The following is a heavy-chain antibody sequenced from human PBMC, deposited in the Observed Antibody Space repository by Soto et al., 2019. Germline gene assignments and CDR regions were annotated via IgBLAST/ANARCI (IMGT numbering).Heavy chain of an antibody. V-gene: IGHV3-23*01. CDR3: ARKNVVVLGNYGFL. CDR1: GFIFSDYV. D-gene: IGHD2-15*01. Sequence: PGGSLRLSCAASGFIFSDYVMSWVRQAPGKGLEWVSSISDSGDSTYSADSVKGRFTISRDNSKDMLYPQMNSLRAEDTAVYYCARKNVVVLGNYGFLWGQGTLVTVSS. CDR2: ISDSGDST. J-gene: IGHJ4*02.